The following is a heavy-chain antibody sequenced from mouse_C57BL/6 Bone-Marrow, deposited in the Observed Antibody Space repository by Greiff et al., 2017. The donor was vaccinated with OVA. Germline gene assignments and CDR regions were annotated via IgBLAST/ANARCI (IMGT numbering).Heavy chain of an antibody. CDR2: IYPGDGDT. V-gene: IGHV1-82*01. CDR1: GYAFSSSW. D-gene: IGHD3-2*02. J-gene: IGHJ3*01. CDR3: AREAAQAIFAY. Sequence: QVQLQQSGPELVKPGASVKISCKASGYAFSSSWMNWVKQRPGKGLEWIGRIYPGDGDTNYNGKFKGKATLTADKSSSTAYMQLSSLTSEDSAVYFCAREAAQAIFAYWGQGTLVTVSA.